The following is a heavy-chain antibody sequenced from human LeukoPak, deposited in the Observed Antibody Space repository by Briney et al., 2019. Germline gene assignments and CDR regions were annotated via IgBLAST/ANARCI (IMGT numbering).Heavy chain of an antibody. Sequence: ASVKVSCKASGYTFTSYGISWVRQAPGQGLEWMGWISAYNGNTNYAQKFQGRVTMTRDTSISTSYMELSRLRSDDTAVYYCARVRYRLAETYIDYWGQGTLVTVSS. V-gene: IGHV1-18*01. CDR3: ARVRYRLAETYIDY. D-gene: IGHD3-16*01. J-gene: IGHJ4*02. CDR1: GYTFTSYG. CDR2: ISAYNGNT.